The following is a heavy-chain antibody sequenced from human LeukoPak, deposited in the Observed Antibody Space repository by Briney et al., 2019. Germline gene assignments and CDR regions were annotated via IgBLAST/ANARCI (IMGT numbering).Heavy chain of an antibody. J-gene: IGHJ4*02. CDR1: GGSFSGYY. V-gene: IGHV4-34*01. D-gene: IGHD2-15*01. CDR3: ARDDGYCSGGSCSLGY. CDR2: INHSGST. Sequence: SETLSLTCAVYGGSFSGYYWSWIRQPPGKGLEWIGEINHSGSTNYNPSLKSRVTISVDTSKNQFSLKLSSVTAADTALYYCARDDGYCSGGSCSLGYWGQGTLVTVSS.